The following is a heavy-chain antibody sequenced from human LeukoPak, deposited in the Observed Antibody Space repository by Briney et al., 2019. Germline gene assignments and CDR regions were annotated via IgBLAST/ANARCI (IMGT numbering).Heavy chain of an antibody. D-gene: IGHD3-3*01. V-gene: IGHV4-61*02. J-gene: IGHJ5*02. Sequence: SETLSLTCTVSGGSISSGSYYWSCIRRPAGKGLEWIGRIYTSGSTNYNPSLKSRVTISVDTSKHQFSLKLSSVTAADTAVYYCASGRYGAYYDFWSGYLWGQGTLVTVSS. CDR3: ASGRYGAYYDFWSGYL. CDR1: GGSISSGSYY. CDR2: IYTSGST.